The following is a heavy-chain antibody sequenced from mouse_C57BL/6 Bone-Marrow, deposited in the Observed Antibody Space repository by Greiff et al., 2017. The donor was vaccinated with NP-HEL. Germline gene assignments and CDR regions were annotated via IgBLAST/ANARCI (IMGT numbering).Heavy chain of an antibody. D-gene: IGHD1-1*01. CDR3: ASGSSWGAMDY. Sequence: VMLVESGPGLVQPSQSLSITCTVSGFSLTSYGVHWVRQSPGKGLEWLGVIWSGGSTDYNAAFISRLSISKDNSKSQVFFKMNSLQADDTAIYYCASGSSWGAMDYWGQGTSVTVSS. V-gene: IGHV2-2*01. CDR1: GFSLTSYG. CDR2: IWSGGST. J-gene: IGHJ4*01.